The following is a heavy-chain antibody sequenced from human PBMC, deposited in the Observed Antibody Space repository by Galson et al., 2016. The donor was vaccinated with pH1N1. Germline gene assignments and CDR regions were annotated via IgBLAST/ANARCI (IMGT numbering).Heavy chain of an antibody. D-gene: IGHD1-1*01. CDR1: GFTLSNYW. V-gene: IGHV3-74*01. CDR3: VRAPIGNDGY. CDR2: INTDGSTT. J-gene: IGHJ4*02. Sequence: SLRLSCAASGFTLSNYWMHWARQAPGKGLVWVARINTDGSTTTYADSVKGRFTVSRDNAKNTLYLQMNSLRVEDSAVYYCVRAPIGNDGYWGQGTLVTVSS.